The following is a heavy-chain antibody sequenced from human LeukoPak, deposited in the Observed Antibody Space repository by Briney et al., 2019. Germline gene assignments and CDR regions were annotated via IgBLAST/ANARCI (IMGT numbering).Heavy chain of an antibody. Sequence: GGSLRLSCAASGFTFSSYAMHWVRQAPGKGLEWVAVISYDGSNKYYADSVKGRFTIPRDNSKNTLYLQMNSLRAEDTAVYYCARDSSGWSKLDYWGQGTLVTVSS. CDR2: ISYDGSNK. D-gene: IGHD6-19*01. CDR1: GFTFSSYA. V-gene: IGHV3-30-3*01. J-gene: IGHJ4*02. CDR3: ARDSSGWSKLDY.